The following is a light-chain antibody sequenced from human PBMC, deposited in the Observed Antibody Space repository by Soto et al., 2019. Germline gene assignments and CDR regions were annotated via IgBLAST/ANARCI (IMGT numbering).Light chain of an antibody. Sequence: DIQLTQSPSSLSASVGDRVTITCRASQSIRRYLNWYQQKPGKAPKHLSYAASRLQTGGSSRFSGSGTATDFTLTIINLQPDDFATSYCQNTYITPTLAGGTKADIK. J-gene: IGKJ4*01. CDR2: AAS. V-gene: IGKV1-39*01. CDR3: QNTYITPT. CDR1: QSIRRY.